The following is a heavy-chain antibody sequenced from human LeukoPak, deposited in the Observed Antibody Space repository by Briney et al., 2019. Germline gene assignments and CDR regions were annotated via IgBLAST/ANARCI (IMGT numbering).Heavy chain of an antibody. CDR2: ISANHGNT. CDR1: GYIFTSYG. J-gene: IGHJ4*02. V-gene: IGHV1-18*01. Sequence: WASVKVSCKASGYIFTSYGISWVRQAPGQGLEWMGWISANHGNTNYEQKLQGRVTMTTDTSTRTAYMELRRLRSDDTAVYYCARARYYDSSPIDYWGQGTLVTVSS. D-gene: IGHD3-22*01. CDR3: ARARYYDSSPIDY.